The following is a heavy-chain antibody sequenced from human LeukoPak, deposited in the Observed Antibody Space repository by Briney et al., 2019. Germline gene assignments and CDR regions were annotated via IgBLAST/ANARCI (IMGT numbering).Heavy chain of an antibody. D-gene: IGHD3-3*01. CDR3: VRGQTIDY. Sequence: GGPLPLSCTTSGFTFSNFLKYWLRQAPGKGRVWVSRIKSDGTGITYMDCGEGRFTISRDNAKNTLYLQMNSLRDEDTAVYYCVRGQTIDYWGQGTLVTVSS. V-gene: IGHV3-74*01. J-gene: IGHJ4*02. CDR1: GFTFSNFL. CDR2: IKSDGTGI.